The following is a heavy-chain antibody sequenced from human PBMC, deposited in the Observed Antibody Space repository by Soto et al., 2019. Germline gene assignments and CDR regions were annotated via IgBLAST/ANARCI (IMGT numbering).Heavy chain of an antibody. CDR3: ARTGNSDGFLGFFQE. J-gene: IGHJ1*01. V-gene: IGHV4-30-4*01. D-gene: IGHD5-18*01. CDR1: GASISSGDYF. CDR2: IYLTGTT. Sequence: SETLSLTCTVSGASISSGDYFWSWVRQPRGKGLEWIGYIYLTGTTYYNPSLQSRVDMSVDLSKKQFSLRLSSVTAADTAVYYCARTGNSDGFLGFFQEWGQGKLVTVSS.